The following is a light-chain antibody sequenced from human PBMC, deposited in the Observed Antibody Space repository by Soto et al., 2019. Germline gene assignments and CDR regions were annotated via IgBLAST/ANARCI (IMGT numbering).Light chain of an antibody. CDR2: KAS. CDR3: QQYSTYPYI. J-gene: IGKJ2*01. Sequence: DIQMTQSPSTLSASVGDRVTITCQASQDISNCLNWYQQKPGKAPKLLIYKASTLESGVPSRFSGGGIGTEFSLSISSLQPDDFATYYCQQYSTYPYIFGQGTKVDIK. CDR1: QDISNC. V-gene: IGKV1-5*03.